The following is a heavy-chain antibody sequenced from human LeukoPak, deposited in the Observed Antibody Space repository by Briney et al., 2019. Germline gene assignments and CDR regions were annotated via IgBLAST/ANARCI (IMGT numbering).Heavy chain of an antibody. CDR3: ANHLACGSTSCLPFDS. Sequence: GGSLRLSCAASGFSLSGYWMTWVRQAPGKGLEWVANINRDGSQKNHVDSVQGRFTISRDNAKNSLYLQMNSLRAEDTAVYYCANHLACGSTSCLPFDSWGQGTLVTVSS. CDR1: GFSLSGYW. V-gene: IGHV3-7*01. CDR2: INRDGSQK. J-gene: IGHJ4*02. D-gene: IGHD2-2*01.